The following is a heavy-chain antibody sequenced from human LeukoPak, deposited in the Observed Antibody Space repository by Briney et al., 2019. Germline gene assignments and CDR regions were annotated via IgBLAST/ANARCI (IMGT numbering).Heavy chain of an antibody. V-gene: IGHV3-9*01. CDR3: AGDAWRRAFNYGMDV. Sequence: GRSLRLSCAASGFTFDDYAMHWVRQAPGKGLEWVAGISWSSGNIGYADSVKGRFTISRDNAENSLHLEMNSLRHEDTAVYFCAGDAWRRAFNYGMDVWGQGTTVAVSS. CDR1: GFTFDDYA. D-gene: IGHD5-12*01. CDR2: ISWSSGNI. J-gene: IGHJ6*02.